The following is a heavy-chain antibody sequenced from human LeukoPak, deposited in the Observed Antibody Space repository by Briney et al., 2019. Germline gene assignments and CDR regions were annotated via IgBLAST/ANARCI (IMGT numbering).Heavy chain of an antibody. CDR2: TKQDGSEK. Sequence: GGSLRLSCAASGFTFSSYWMSWVRQAPGKGLEWVANTKQDGSEKYYVDSVKGRFTISRDNAKNSLYLQMNSLRAEDTAVYYCARDLGDNYYYDSSGYYYPPSVFDYWGQGTLVTVSS. J-gene: IGHJ4*02. D-gene: IGHD3-22*01. CDR3: ARDLGDNYYYDSSGYYYPPSVFDY. V-gene: IGHV3-7*04. CDR1: GFTFSSYW.